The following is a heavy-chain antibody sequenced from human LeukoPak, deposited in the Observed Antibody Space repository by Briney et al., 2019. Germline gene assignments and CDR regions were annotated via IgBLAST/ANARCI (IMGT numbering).Heavy chain of an antibody. CDR2: ISSSGSTI. CDR3: ARFLSSSSMIDY. D-gene: IGHD6-6*01. CDR1: GFTFSSYW. V-gene: IGHV3-48*04. J-gene: IGHJ4*02. Sequence: GGSLRLSCAASGFTFSSYWMSWVRQAPGKGLEWVSYISSSGSTIYYADSVKGRFTISRDNAKNSLYLQMNSLRAEDTAVYYCARFLSSSSMIDYWGQGTLVTVSS.